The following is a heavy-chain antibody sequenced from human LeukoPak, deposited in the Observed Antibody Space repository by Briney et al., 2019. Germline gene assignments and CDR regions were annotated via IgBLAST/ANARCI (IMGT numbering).Heavy chain of an antibody. Sequence: GGSLRLSCAVSGFPLSSYAMRWVRQAPGKGLEWVSGISGSGDSTYYADSVRGRFTISRDNSKNTLYLQMNSLRAEDTAVYYCARRSGIAVAGAFDYWGQGTLVTVSS. D-gene: IGHD6-19*01. CDR2: ISGSGDST. CDR3: ARRSGIAVAGAFDY. CDR1: GFPLSSYA. V-gene: IGHV3-23*01. J-gene: IGHJ4*02.